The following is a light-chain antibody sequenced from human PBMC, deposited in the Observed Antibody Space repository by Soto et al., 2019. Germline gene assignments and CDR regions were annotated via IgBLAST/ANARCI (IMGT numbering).Light chain of an antibody. Sequence: DIQMTQSPSFLSASVGDIVTISCRASQAINTYLNWYQQKPGKAPKLLIYGTSDLQNGVPSRFSGSGSGTDFTLTISSLQPEDFATYYCQQSYSTLLITFGQGTRLEV. CDR2: GTS. V-gene: IGKV1-39*01. CDR1: QAINTY. CDR3: QQSYSTLLIT. J-gene: IGKJ5*01.